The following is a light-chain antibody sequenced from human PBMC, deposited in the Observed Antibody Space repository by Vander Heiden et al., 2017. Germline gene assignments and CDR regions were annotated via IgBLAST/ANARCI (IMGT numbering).Light chain of an antibody. CDR3: CSYAGSGTVV. Sequence: QSGLTQPASVPGSLGQSITISCTGTSRNIGSYKFVSWYQRHPGTAPRIIIFEVAKRPSGVSNRFSGSKSGNTASLTISGLQAEDEADYFCCSYAGSGTVVFGGGTKTTVL. CDR2: EVA. V-gene: IGLV2-23*02. CDR1: SRNIGSYKF. J-gene: IGLJ2*01.